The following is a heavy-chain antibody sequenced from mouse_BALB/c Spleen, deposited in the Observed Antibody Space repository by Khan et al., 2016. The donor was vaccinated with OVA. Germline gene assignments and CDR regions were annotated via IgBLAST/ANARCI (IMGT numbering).Heavy chain of an antibody. CDR3: ARIYGGDFDY. D-gene: IGHD1-1*01. V-gene: IGHV3-2*02. CDR2: ISYSGNT. CDR1: GYSITSDYA. Sequence: EVKLEESGPGLVKPSQSLSLTCTVTGYSITSDYAWNWIRQFPGNKLEWMGHISYSGNTKYNPSPKSRISITRDTSKNQFFLQLNSVTTEDTATYYCARIYGGDFDYWGQGTTLTVSS. J-gene: IGHJ2*01.